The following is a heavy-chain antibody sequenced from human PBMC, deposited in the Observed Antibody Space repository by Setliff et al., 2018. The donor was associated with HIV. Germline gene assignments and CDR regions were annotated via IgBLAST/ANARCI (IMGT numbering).Heavy chain of an antibody. D-gene: IGHD3-10*01. CDR3: ARAFTTRTTMIRGSILRVGNWFDP. V-gene: IGHV4-38-2*01. J-gene: IGHJ5*02. Sequence: SETLSLTCAVSGYSIRDNFFWGCVRQPPGKGLEWIGSIFYTGTTYNPSLKSRVTISIETSKNQFSLKLSSVTAADTAVYYCARAFTTRTTMIRGSILRVGNWFDPWGQGTLVTVSS. CDR2: IFYTGTT. CDR1: GYSIRDNFF.